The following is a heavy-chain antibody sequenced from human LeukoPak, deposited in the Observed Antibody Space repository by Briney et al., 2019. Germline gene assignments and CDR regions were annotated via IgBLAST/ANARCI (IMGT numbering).Heavy chain of an antibody. V-gene: IGHV1-2*02. J-gene: IGHJ4*02. CDR1: GYTFTGYY. CDR2: INPNSGGT. Sequence: ASVKASCKASGYTFTGYYMHWVRQAPGQGLEWMGWINPNSGGTNYAQKFQGRVTMTRDTSISTVYMELSRLRSDDTAVYYCARDPVDTAMVTGGYWGQGTLVTVSS. CDR3: ARDPVDTAMVTGGY. D-gene: IGHD5-18*01.